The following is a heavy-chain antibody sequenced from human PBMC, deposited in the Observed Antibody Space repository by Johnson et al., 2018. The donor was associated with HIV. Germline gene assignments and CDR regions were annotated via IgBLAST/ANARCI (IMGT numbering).Heavy chain of an antibody. CDR2: IYSGGNT. Sequence: VQLVESGGGLIQPGGSLRLSCAASGLTVSSNYMNWVRQAPGKGLEWVSVIYSGGNTYYADSVKGRFTISRDKSKNTLYLQMNSLRPEDTAMYYCARETVAGTMGGAFDIWGQGTMVTVSS. CDR3: ARETVAGTMGGAFDI. V-gene: IGHV3-66*03. D-gene: IGHD1-1*01. CDR1: GLTVSSNY. J-gene: IGHJ3*02.